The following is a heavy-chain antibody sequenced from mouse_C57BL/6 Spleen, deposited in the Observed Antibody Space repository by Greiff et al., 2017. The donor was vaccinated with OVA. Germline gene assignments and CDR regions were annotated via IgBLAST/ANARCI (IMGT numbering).Heavy chain of an antibody. CDR1: GFNITDDY. CDR3: TTGCAY. CDR2: IVPENGDT. J-gene: IGHJ3*01. Sequence: VQLQQSGAELVRPGASVKLSCTASGFNITDDYMHWVKQRPEQGLEWIGWIVPENGDTEYASKFQGKAPITADTSSNTAYLQLSSLTSEDTAVYYCTTGCAYWGQGTLVTVSA. V-gene: IGHV14-4*01.